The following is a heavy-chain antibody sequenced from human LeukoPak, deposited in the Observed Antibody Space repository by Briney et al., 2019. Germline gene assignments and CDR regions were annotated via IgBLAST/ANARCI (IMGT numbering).Heavy chain of an antibody. D-gene: IGHD5-24*01. J-gene: IGHJ4*02. CDR1: GGSFSGHY. CDR3: ARGSLRWLQLN. CDR2: INHSGST. Sequence: SETLSLTCAVYGGSFSGHYWSWIRQPPGKGLEWIGEINHSGSTNYNPSLESRVTISVDTSKNQFSLKLSSVTAADTAVYYCARGSLRWLQLNWGQGTLVTVSS. V-gene: IGHV4-34*01.